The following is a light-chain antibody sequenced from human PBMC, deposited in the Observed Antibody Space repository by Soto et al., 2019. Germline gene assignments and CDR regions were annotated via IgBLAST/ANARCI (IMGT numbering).Light chain of an antibody. CDR1: SSNIGAGYD. J-gene: IGLJ1*01. CDR2: GNS. V-gene: IGLV1-40*01. CDR3: QSYDSSLSALYV. Sequence: QSVLTQPPSVSAAPGKRVTISCTGSSSNIGAGYDVHWYQQLPGTAPKLLIYGNSNRPSGVPDRFSGSKSGTSASLAITGLQAEDEADYYCQSYDSSLSALYVFGTGTKLTVL.